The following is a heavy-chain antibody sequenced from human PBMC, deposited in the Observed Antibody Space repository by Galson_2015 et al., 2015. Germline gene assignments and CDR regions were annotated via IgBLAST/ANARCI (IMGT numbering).Heavy chain of an antibody. CDR2: IYPADSDT. Sequence: QSGAEVTKPGESLQISCKASGSTFTDYWIGWVRQMPGKGLEWMGIIYPADSDTIFSTSFQGQVTMSADKSINTAYLQWSSLKASDSAMYYCARRSVGATVWSWVPSDHWGQGALVTVAS. V-gene: IGHV5-51*03. CDR3: ARRSVGATVWSWVPSDH. CDR1: GSTFTDYW. J-gene: IGHJ4*02. D-gene: IGHD1-26*01.